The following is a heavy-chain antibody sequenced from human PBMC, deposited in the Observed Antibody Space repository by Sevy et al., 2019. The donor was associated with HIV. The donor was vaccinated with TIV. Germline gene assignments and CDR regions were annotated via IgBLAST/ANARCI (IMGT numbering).Heavy chain of an antibody. D-gene: IGHD3-22*01. J-gene: IGHJ6*02. Sequence: ASVKVSCKASGYTFTSYYMHWVRQAPGQGLEWMGIINPSGGSTSYAQKFQGRVTMTRDTSTSTVYMELSSLRSEDTAAYYCARGIYDSSGYYSLPYYGMDVWGQGTMVTVSS. CDR2: INPSGGST. CDR1: GYTFTSYY. V-gene: IGHV1-46*01. CDR3: ARGIYDSSGYYSLPYYGMDV.